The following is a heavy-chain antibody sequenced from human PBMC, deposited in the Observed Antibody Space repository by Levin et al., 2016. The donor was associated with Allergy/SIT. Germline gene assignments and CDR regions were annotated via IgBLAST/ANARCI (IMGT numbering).Heavy chain of an antibody. CDR3: ARTVVGIYLLDD. CDR2: SRNKARSYST. Sequence: GESLKISCAASGFTFSDHFMDWVRQAPGKGLEWVGRSRNKARSYSTEYAASVKGRFTISRDESENSLFLQMNSLKSEDTAIYYCARTVVGIYLLDDWGQGTLVTVSS. V-gene: IGHV3-72*01. D-gene: IGHD2-21*02. J-gene: IGHJ4*02. CDR1: GFTFSDHF.